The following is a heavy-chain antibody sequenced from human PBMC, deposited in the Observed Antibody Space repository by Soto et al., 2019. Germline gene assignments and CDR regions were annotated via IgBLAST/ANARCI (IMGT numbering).Heavy chain of an antibody. Sequence: ASVKVSCKASGGTFSSYAISWVRQAPGQGLEWMGGTIPIFGTANYAQKFQGRVTITADESTSTAYMELSSLRSEDTAVYYCARGDSSSSGPLGYWGQGTLVTVSS. V-gene: IGHV1-69*13. J-gene: IGHJ4*02. CDR2: TIPIFGTA. CDR3: ARGDSSSSGPLGY. CDR1: GGTFSSYA. D-gene: IGHD6-6*01.